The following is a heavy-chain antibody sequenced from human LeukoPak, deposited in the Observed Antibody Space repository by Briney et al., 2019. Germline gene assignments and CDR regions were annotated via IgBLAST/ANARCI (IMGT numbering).Heavy chain of an antibody. V-gene: IGHV1-18*04. CDR2: ISAHNGNT. D-gene: IGHD1-26*01. Sequence: ASVKVSCKASGYTFTSYGIHWVRQAPGQGLEWLGWISAHNGNTNYAQKFQGRVTMASDTSTTTAYMELRSLTSADTAVYYCARGMGGSTFADFDSWGQGTLVTVSS. CDR3: ARGMGGSTFADFDS. J-gene: IGHJ4*02. CDR1: GYTFTSYG.